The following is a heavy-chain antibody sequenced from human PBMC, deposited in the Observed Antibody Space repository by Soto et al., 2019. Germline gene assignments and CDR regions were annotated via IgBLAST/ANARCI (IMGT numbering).Heavy chain of an antibody. D-gene: IGHD1-26*01. CDR1: GGSISSYY. V-gene: IGHV4-59*01. CDR2: IYYSGST. CDR3: ARGDGSVTAGYYYYGMDV. Sequence: SETPSLTCTVSGGSISSYYWSWIRQPPGKGLEWIAYIYYSGSTNYNPSLKSRVTISVDTSKNQFSLKLSSVTAADTAVYYCARGDGSVTAGYYYYGMDVWGQGTTVTVSS. J-gene: IGHJ6*02.